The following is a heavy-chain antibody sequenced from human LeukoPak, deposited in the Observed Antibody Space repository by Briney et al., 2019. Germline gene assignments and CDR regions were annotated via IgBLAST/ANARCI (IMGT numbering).Heavy chain of an antibody. J-gene: IGHJ5*02. CDR1: GFTFSSYG. Sequence: GGSLRLSCAASGFTFSSYGMHWVRQAPGKGLEWVAFIRCDGSNKYYADSVKGRFTISRDNSKNTLYLQMNSLRAEDTAVYYCAKDPNQLLYVQYKWFDPWGQGTLVTVSS. D-gene: IGHD2-2*02. V-gene: IGHV3-30*02. CDR2: IRCDGSNK. CDR3: AKDPNQLLYVQYKWFDP.